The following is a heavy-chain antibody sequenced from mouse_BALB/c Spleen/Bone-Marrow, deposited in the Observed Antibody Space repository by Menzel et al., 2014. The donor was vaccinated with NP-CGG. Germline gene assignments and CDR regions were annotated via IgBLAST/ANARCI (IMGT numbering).Heavy chain of an antibody. V-gene: IGHV1S81*02. CDR1: GYTLTSYY. CDR3: TREGDSPFAY. D-gene: IGHD2-13*01. J-gene: IGHJ3*01. CDR2: INPSNGGT. Sequence: QVQLQQSGAELVKPGASVKLSCKASGYTLTSYYMYWVKQRPGQGLEWIGEINPSNGGTNFNEKFKSKATLTVDKSSSTAYVQLSSLTSEDSAVYYCTREGDSPFAYWGQGTLVTVSA.